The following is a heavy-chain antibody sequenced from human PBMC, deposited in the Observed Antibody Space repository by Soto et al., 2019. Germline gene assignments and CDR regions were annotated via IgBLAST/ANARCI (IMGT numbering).Heavy chain of an antibody. CDR2: IIPILGIA. Sequence: QVQLVQSGAEVKKPGSSVKVSCKASGGTFSSYTISWVRQAPGQGLEWMGRIIPILGIANYAQKFQGRVTITEDKSTSTAYMELSSLRSEDTAVYYCARGYFDWFSYYYYYGMDVWGQGTTVTVSS. D-gene: IGHD3-9*01. CDR1: GGTFSSYT. V-gene: IGHV1-69*02. CDR3: ARGYFDWFSYYYYYGMDV. J-gene: IGHJ6*02.